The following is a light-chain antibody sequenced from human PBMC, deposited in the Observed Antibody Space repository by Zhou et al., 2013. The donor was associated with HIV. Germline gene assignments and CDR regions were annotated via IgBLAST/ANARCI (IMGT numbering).Light chain of an antibody. CDR3: QQYGGSPRT. CDR1: QSISSNF. V-gene: IGKV3-20*01. J-gene: IGKJ1*01. Sequence: EIVLTQSPGTLSLSPGESATLSCRASQSISSNFLAWYQQKPGQAPRLLIYGASNRATGIPDRFSGSGSGTDFTLTINRLEPEDFVVYYCQQYGGSPRTFGQGTKVEI. CDR2: GAS.